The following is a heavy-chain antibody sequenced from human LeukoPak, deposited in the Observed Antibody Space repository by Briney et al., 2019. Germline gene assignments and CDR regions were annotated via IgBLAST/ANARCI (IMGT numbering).Heavy chain of an antibody. D-gene: IGHD5-18*01. CDR1: GFTSSSYA. V-gene: IGHV3-23*01. CDR2: ITDSGTGT. CDR3: ARTGYNYGTPLNY. J-gene: IGHJ4*02. Sequence: GGSLRLPRAASGFTSSSYALSWVRQAPGKGLEWVSGITDSGTGTYYADSVKGRFTISRDNSKNTVYLQMSSLRAEDTAVYYCARTGYNYGTPLNYWGQGTLVTVSS.